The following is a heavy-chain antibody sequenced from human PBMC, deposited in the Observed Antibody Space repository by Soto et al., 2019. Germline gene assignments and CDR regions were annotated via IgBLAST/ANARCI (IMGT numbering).Heavy chain of an antibody. Sequence: GGSLRLSCAASGFTFSSYIMNWVRQAPGKGLEWVSCISSSRSYIYYADSVKGRFSISRDNAKNSLYLQVNSLRAEDTAVYYCARGTAGYYDSSGYFEYWGQGTQVNVSS. CDR1: GFTFSSYI. CDR3: ARGTAGYYDSSGYFEY. V-gene: IGHV3-21*06. J-gene: IGHJ4*02. CDR2: ISSSRSYI. D-gene: IGHD3-22*01.